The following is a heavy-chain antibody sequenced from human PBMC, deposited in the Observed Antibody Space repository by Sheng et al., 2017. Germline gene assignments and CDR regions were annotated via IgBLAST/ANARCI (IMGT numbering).Heavy chain of an antibody. J-gene: IGHJ6*03. D-gene: IGHD2-15*01. Sequence: EVQLVESGGGLVQSGGSLRLSCAASGFTFSSYWMSWVRQAPGKGLEWVANIKQDGSEKYYVDSVKGRFTISRDNAKNSLYLQMNSLRAEDTAVYYCARDNWVVLQRYMDVWGQGTTVTVSS. V-gene: IGHV3-7*01. CDR1: GFTFSSYW. CDR2: IKQDGSEK. CDR3: ARDNWVVLQRYMDV.